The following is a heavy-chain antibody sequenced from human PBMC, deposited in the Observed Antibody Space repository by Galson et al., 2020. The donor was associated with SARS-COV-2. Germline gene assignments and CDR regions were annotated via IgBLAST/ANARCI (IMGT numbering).Heavy chain of an antibody. J-gene: IGHJ2*01. CDR3: ARRGGTVTTQNFDL. CDR2: IYYSGTT. D-gene: IGHD4-17*01. Sequence: SETLSLTCTVSGGSISTTNYFWGWIRQPPGKGLEWIGTIYYSGTTYYNPSLRSRVTISVDTSKNQFSLKLNSVTAADTAVYYCARRGGTVTTQNFDLWGRGTLVMVPS. V-gene: IGHV4-39*01. CDR1: GGSISTTNYF.